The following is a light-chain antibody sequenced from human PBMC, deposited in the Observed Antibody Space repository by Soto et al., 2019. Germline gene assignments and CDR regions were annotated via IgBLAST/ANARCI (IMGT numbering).Light chain of an antibody. V-gene: IGKV3-11*01. CDR1: QSVRSY. J-gene: IGKJ5*01. CDR2: DAS. CDR3: QQRTNWPSST. Sequence: EIVLTQSPATLSLSPGERATLSCRASQSVRSYLAWYQQKPGQAPRLLIHDASSRATGIPARFSGSGSGTDFTLTISSLEPEDVAFYYCQQRTNWPSSTVGQGTRLEIK.